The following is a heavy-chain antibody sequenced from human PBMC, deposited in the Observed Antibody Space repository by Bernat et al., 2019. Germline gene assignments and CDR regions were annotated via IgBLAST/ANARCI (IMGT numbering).Heavy chain of an antibody. J-gene: IGHJ3*02. CDR2: IYTGGST. CDR1: GFTVSSNY. D-gene: IGHD5-18*01. Sequence: EVQLVESGGGLVQPGGSLRLSCAASGFTVSSNYMSWVRQAPGKGLEWVSGIYTGGSTYYADSVKGRFTISRPNSKNTLYLQMNSLRAEDTAVYYCASVPPGETAMGAFDIWGQGTMVTVSS. V-gene: IGHV3-53*04. CDR3: ASVPPGETAMGAFDI.